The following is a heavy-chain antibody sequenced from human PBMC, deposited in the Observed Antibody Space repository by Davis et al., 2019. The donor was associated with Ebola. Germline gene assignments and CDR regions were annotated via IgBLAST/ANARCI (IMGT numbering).Heavy chain of an antibody. V-gene: IGHV1-18*04. CDR2: FSTSIGST. Sequence: ASVKVSCKASGYTFTNHDITWVRQAPGQGPEWMGRFSTSIGSTDYAQKLQGRVTMTTDTSTSTAYMEVGSLRSDDTAVYYCARAQFPTTSDHWGQGTLVTVSS. D-gene: IGHD1-1*01. CDR1: GYTFTNHD. J-gene: IGHJ4*02. CDR3: ARAQFPTTSDH.